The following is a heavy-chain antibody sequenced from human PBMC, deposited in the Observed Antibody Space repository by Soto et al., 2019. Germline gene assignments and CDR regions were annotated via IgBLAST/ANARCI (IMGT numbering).Heavy chain of an antibody. CDR2: IGTSDSYT. CDR1: GFLFRGYH. CDR3: ARGGADFDY. V-gene: IGHV3-11*06. Sequence: QVQLVESGGGLVKPGGSLRLSCAASGFLFRGYHMSWIRQAPRKGLEWVSHIGTSDSYTTYVDSVRGRFTIARDNAETSLYLPMDSLLAGDTAVYYCARGGADFDYWGQGTLVNVSS. J-gene: IGHJ4*02.